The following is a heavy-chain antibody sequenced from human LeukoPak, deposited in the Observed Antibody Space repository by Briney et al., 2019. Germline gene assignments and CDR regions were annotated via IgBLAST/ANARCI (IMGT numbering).Heavy chain of an antibody. J-gene: IGHJ4*02. CDR2: INSDGSST. CDR1: GFTFSRYY. D-gene: IGHD6-13*01. V-gene: IGHV3-74*01. Sequence: PGGSLRLSCAASGFTFSRYYMHWVRQAPGKGLVWVSRINSDGSSTTYADSVKGRFTISRDNAKNTLYLQMNRLKVEDTAVYYCTRVFVGDEYSSSGYWGQGTLVTASS. CDR3: TRVFVGDEYSSSGY.